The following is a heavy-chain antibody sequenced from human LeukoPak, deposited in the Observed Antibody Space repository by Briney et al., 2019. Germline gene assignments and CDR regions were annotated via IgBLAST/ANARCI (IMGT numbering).Heavy chain of an antibody. D-gene: IGHD3-22*01. CDR3: ARYTAYYYDSSGYYAFDI. CDR1: GGSISSGDYY. Sequence: SQTLSLTRTVSGGSISSGDYYWSWIRQPPGKGLEWDGYIYYSGSTYYNPSLKSRVTISVDTSKNQFSLKLSSVTAADTGVYYCARYTAYYYDSSGYYAFDIWGQGTMVTVSS. V-gene: IGHV4-30-4*08. J-gene: IGHJ3*02. CDR2: IYYSGST.